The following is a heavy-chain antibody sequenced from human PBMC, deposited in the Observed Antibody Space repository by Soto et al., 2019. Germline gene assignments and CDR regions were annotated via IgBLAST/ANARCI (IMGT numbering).Heavy chain of an antibody. D-gene: IGHD2-15*01. Sequence: PSETLSLTYTVSGGSISSSSYYWGWIRQPPGKGLEWIGSIYYSGSTYYNPSLKSRVTISVDTSKNQFSLKLSSVTAADTAVYYCARHTPAISISDHWGQGTLVTV. CDR3: ARHTPAISISDH. CDR2: IYYSGST. V-gene: IGHV4-39*01. J-gene: IGHJ4*02. CDR1: GGSISSSSYY.